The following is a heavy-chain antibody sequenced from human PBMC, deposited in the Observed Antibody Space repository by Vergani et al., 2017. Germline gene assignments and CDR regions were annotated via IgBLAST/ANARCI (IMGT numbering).Heavy chain of an antibody. J-gene: IGHJ3*02. Sequence: EMQILESGGGLVQPGGSLRLSCAASGFTFSSYAMTWVRQAPGKGLEWVSAISGSGGSTYYADSVKGRFTISRDKSKNTLYLQMNSLRAEDTAVYYCAKEDDCSGYHRPGAFDIWGQGTMVTVSS. CDR2: ISGSGGST. V-gene: IGHV3-23*01. CDR3: AKEDDCSGYHRPGAFDI. D-gene: IGHD3-22*01. CDR1: GFTFSSYA.